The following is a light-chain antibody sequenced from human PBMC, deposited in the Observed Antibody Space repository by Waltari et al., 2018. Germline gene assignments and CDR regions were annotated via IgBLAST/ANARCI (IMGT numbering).Light chain of an antibody. V-gene: IGKV3D-15*01. J-gene: IGKJ1*01. CDR1: QNINSN. CDR2: GAS. Sequence: EIVMKQSPATLSVSPGEGATLSCRASQNINSNLAWYQQQPGQTPRLLIYGASTRAIDIPARFSGRGSGTEVTLTISSLQSEDFALYYCQQYNNWPPWTFGQGTKVEIK. CDR3: QQYNNWPPWT.